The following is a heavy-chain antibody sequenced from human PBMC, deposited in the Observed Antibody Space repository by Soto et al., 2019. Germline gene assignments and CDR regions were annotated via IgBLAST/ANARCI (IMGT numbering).Heavy chain of an antibody. J-gene: IGHJ4*02. V-gene: IGHV3-23*01. D-gene: IGHD3-22*01. Sequence: PGGSLRLSCAASGFTFSSYAMSWVRQAPGKGLEWVSAISGSGGSTYYADSVKGRFTISRDNSKNTLYLQMNSLRAEDTAVYYCAKGSAPSGYDSSGYYDYYFDYWGQGTLVTVS. CDR2: ISGSGGST. CDR1: GFTFSSYA. CDR3: AKGSAPSGYDSSGYYDYYFDY.